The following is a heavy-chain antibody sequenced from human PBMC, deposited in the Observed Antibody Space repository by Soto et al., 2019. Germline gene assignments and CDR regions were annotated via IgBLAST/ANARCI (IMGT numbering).Heavy chain of an antibody. CDR3: ANFXXXXNSDN. Sequence: PSETLSLTCTVSGGSITSRNDYWAWVRQPPGKGLEWIGNIYYSGETYHHSSFRRRLTVSVDTTKNQFSLKLSSLTAADTAMYYCANFXXXXNSDNWVQGTLVTVSS. CDR2: IYYSGET. CDR1: GGSITSRNDY. V-gene: IGHV4-39*01. J-gene: IGHJ4*02.